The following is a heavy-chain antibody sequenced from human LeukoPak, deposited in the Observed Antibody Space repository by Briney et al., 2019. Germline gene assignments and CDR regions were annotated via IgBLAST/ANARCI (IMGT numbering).Heavy chain of an antibody. D-gene: IGHD6-6*01. V-gene: IGHV4-59*12. J-gene: IGHJ6*03. CDR2: IYYSGST. Sequence: SETLSLTCTVSGGSISSYYWSWIRQPPGKGLEWIGYIYYSGSTNYNPSLKSRVTISVDTSKNQFSLKLSSVTAADTAVYYCARDLDSSSSYYYYYMDVWGKGTTVTVSS. CDR3: ARDLDSSSSYYYYYMDV. CDR1: GGSISSYY.